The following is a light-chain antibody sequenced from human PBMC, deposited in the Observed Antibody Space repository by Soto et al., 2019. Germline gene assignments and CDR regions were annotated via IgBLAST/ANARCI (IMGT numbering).Light chain of an antibody. J-gene: IGLJ1*01. Sequence: QSVLTQPPSASGSPGQSVTISCTGTKNDIGVYDFVSWYQHHPGKAPRLIIYEVVQRPSGVPNRFSGSESGNTASLTVSGLQAADEADYFCKSYAGSNTYVFGRGTKVTVL. CDR3: KSYAGSNTYV. CDR1: KNDIGVYDF. CDR2: EVV. V-gene: IGLV2-8*01.